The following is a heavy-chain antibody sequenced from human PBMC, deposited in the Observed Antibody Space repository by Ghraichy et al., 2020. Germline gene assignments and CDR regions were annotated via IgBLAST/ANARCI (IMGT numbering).Heavy chain of an antibody. J-gene: IGHJ4*02. Sequence: ESLNISCTVSGGSISSYYWSWIRQPPGKGLEWIGYIYYSGSTNYNPSLKSRVTISVDTSKNQFSLKLSSVTAADTAVYYCARFVVVIAELGGYFDYWGQGTLVTVSS. V-gene: IGHV4-59*01. CDR1: GGSISSYY. CDR2: IYYSGST. D-gene: IGHD3-22*01. CDR3: ARFVVVIAELGGYFDY.